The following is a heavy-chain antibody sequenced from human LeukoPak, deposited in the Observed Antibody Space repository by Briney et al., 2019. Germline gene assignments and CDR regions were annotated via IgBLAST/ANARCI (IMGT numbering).Heavy chain of an antibody. CDR1: GYSFTSYW. J-gene: IGHJ4*02. D-gene: IGHD5-24*01. Sequence: GESLKISCKGSGYSFTSYWIGWVRQMPGKGLEYMGIIHPGDSDTRYSPSFQGQVTISVDRSSSTAYIQWSRLKASDTAMYYCATHPGGLQSGFDSWGQGTLVTVSS. CDR2: IHPGDSDT. CDR3: ATHPGGLQSGFDS. V-gene: IGHV5-51*01.